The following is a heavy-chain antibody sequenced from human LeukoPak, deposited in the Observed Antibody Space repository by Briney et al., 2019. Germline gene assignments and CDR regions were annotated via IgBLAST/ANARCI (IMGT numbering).Heavy chain of an antibody. Sequence: QPGGSLRLSCAASGFTFSSYSMNWVRQAPGKGLEWGSYISSSSTIYYADSVKDRFTISRDNAKNSLYLQMNSLRDEDTAVYYCARGRYYDSSGSHSSYFDYWGQGTLVTVSS. CDR2: ISSSSTI. CDR3: ARGRYYDSSGSHSSYFDY. D-gene: IGHD3-22*01. V-gene: IGHV3-48*02. J-gene: IGHJ4*02. CDR1: GFTFSSYS.